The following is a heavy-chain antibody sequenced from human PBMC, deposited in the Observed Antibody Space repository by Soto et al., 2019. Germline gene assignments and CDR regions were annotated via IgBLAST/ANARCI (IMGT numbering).Heavy chain of an antibody. CDR1: GGSVRSSSYS. D-gene: IGHD2-2*01. V-gene: IGHV4-39*01. J-gene: IGHJ6*02. CDR3: ARLNGYCISTNCHGYYGMDV. Sequence: SETLSLTCTVSGGSVRSSSYSWGWIRQPPGKGLEWIGTIYSSENTYYNPSLMSRVTISVDTSKNQFSLKLSSVTAADTAVYYCARLNGYCISTNCHGYYGMDVWGQGTTVTVSS. CDR2: IYSSENT.